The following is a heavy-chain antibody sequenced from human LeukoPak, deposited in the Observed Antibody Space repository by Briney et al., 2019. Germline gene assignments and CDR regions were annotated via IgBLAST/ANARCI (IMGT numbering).Heavy chain of an antibody. CDR1: GGTFSSYA. J-gene: IGHJ5*02. CDR3: ARQPEDCYGSGSYYWEGYGWFDP. V-gene: IGHV1-69*13. D-gene: IGHD3-10*01. Sequence: GASMKVSCKASGGTFSSYAISWVRRAPGQGLEWMGGIIPIFGTANYAQKFQGRVTFTADESTSTAYMELSSLRSEDTAVYYCARQPEDCYGSGSYYWEGYGWFDPWGQGTLVTVSS. CDR2: IIPIFGTA.